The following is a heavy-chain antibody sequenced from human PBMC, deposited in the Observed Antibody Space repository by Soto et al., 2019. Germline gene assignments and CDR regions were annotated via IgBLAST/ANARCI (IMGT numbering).Heavy chain of an antibody. D-gene: IGHD3-10*01. Sequence: QVQLVQSGAEVKKPGASVKVSCKASGYTFTSYAMHWVRQAPGQRLEWMGWINAGNGNTKYSQKLQGRVTITRDTSASTAYMELSSLRSEDTAVYYCARDRITMVRGPKENWFDPWGQGTLVTVSS. CDR1: GYTFTSYA. CDR3: ARDRITMVRGPKENWFDP. J-gene: IGHJ5*02. V-gene: IGHV1-3*01. CDR2: INAGNGNT.